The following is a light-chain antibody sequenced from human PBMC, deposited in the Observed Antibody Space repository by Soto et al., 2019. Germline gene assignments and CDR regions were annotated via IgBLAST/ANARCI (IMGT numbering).Light chain of an antibody. J-gene: IGKJ2*01. V-gene: IGKV3-20*01. CDR1: QSVSSSSY. CDR3: RQYDRSPSYT. CDR2: GAS. Sequence: EIVLTQSPGTLSLSPGERATLSCRASQSVSSSSYLAWYQQKPGQAPRLLIYGASSRATGIPDRFSGTGSATDFTLTISRLEPEAFAVYYCRQYDRSPSYTFGQGTKLVIK.